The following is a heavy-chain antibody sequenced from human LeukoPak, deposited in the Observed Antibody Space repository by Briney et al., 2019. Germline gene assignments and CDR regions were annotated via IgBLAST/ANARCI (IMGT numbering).Heavy chain of an antibody. V-gene: IGHV1-8*01. D-gene: IGHD1-26*01. J-gene: IGHJ6*03. CDR1: GYTFTSYD. Sequence: ASVKVSCKASGYTFTSYDINWVRQATGQGLEWMGWMNPNSGNTGYAQKFQGRVTMTRNTSISTAYMELSSLRSEDTAVYYCARGRWELLRYYYYYMDVWGKGTTVTISS. CDR3: ARGRWELLRYYYYYMDV. CDR2: MNPNSGNT.